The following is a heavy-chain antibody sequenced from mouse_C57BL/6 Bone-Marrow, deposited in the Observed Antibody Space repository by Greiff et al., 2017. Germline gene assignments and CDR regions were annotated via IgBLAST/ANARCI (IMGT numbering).Heavy chain of an antibody. CDR2: INPGSGGT. Sequence: VKLQESGAELVRPGTSVKVSCKASGYAFTNYLIEWVKQRPGQGLEWIGVINPGSGGTNYNEKFKGKATLTADKSSSTAYMQLSSLTSEDSAVYFCATGAWFAYWGQGTLVTVSA. J-gene: IGHJ3*01. D-gene: IGHD4-1*01. V-gene: IGHV1-54*01. CDR3: ATGAWFAY. CDR1: GYAFTNYL.